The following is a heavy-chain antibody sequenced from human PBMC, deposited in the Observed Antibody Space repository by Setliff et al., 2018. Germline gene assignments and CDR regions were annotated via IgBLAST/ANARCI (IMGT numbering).Heavy chain of an antibody. V-gene: IGHV7-4-1*02. J-gene: IGHJ6*03. Sequence: ASVKVSCKTSGFVFITYAITWVRQAPGQGLEWTGWINTNTGNPAYAQGFTGRFVFSLDTSVSTAYLQISSPKAEDTAVYYCARGSRFGTIVYKGDYYMDVWGKGTTVTVSS. CDR1: GFVFITYA. D-gene: IGHD3-10*01. CDR2: INTNTGNP. CDR3: ARGSRFGTIVYKGDYYMDV.